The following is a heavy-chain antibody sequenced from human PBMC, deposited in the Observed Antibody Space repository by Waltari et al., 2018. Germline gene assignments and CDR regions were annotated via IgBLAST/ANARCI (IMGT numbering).Heavy chain of an antibody. V-gene: IGHV3-74*01. D-gene: IGHD3-22*01. CDR3: ARVARKTYSSPVPGRDYYYGMDV. J-gene: IGHJ6*02. CDR1: GFTFNKYW. Sequence: EEQLVESGGGLIQPGESLRVSCAVSGFTFNKYWMKWVRQSPGRGLVWVARINSDGSDTSYADFVKGRFTISRDNAKNTVYLQMKSLRAEDTAVYFCARVARKTYSSPVPGRDYYYGMDVWGLGTTVTVSS. CDR2: INSDGSDT.